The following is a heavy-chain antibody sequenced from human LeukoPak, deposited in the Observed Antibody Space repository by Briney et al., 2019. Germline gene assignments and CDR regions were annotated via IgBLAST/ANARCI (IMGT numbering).Heavy chain of an antibody. CDR1: GFTFSSYS. J-gene: IGHJ5*01. D-gene: IGHD3-3*01. V-gene: IGHV3-21*01. CDR2: ISSSTTNI. CDR3: AKSGAPYYDFWSGYYNNWLDS. Sequence: GGSLRLSCAASGFTFSSYSMNWVRQAPGQGLEWVSSISSSTTNIYYADSVAGRSTTSRDNGQNSVYLQMNSLRVEDTGVYYCAKSGAPYYDFWSGYYNNWLDSWGQGTLVTVSS.